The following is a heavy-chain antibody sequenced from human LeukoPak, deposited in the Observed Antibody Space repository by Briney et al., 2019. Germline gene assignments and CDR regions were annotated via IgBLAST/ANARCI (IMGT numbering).Heavy chain of an antibody. CDR1: GGTFSSYA. D-gene: IGHD3-10*01. Sequence: SVKVSCKASGGTFSSYAISWVRQAPGQGLEWMGGIIPIFGTANYAQKFQGRGTITTDESTSTAYMELSSLRSEDTAVYYCARTYYYGSGSYLGHDYWGQGTLVTVSS. J-gene: IGHJ4*02. V-gene: IGHV1-69*05. CDR3: ARTYYYGSGSYLGHDY. CDR2: IIPIFGTA.